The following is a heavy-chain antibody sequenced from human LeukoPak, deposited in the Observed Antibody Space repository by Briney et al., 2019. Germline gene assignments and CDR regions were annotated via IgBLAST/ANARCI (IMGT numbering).Heavy chain of an antibody. J-gene: IGHJ4*02. CDR1: GYTFTGYY. CDR2: INPNSGGT. CDR3: ARAHPSVAGIRPCDY. V-gene: IGHV1-2*02. Sequence: ASVKVSCKASGYTFTGYYMHWVRQAPGQGLEWMGWINPNSGGTNYAQKFQGRVTMTRDRSISTAYMELSRLRSDDTAVYYCARAHPSVAGIRPCDYWGQGTLVTVSS. D-gene: IGHD6-19*01.